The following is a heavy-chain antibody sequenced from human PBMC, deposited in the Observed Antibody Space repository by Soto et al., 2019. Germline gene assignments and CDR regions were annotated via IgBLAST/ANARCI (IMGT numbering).Heavy chain of an antibody. Sequence: SETLSLTCSVYGGSFTGYYWSWIRQPPGKGLEWIGEINHSGSTNYNPSLKSRVTISVDTSKNQFSLKLSSVTAADTAVYYCARGSWFDPWGQGTLVTVSS. CDR2: INHSGST. V-gene: IGHV4-34*01. CDR1: GGSFTGYY. J-gene: IGHJ5*02. CDR3: ARGSWFDP.